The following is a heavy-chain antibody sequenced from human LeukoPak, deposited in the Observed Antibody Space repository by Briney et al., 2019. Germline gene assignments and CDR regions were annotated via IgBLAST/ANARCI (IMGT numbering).Heavy chain of an antibody. CDR1: GFTFDDYA. D-gene: IGHD3-16*01. CDR2: ISWNSGSI. CDR3: AKDSRIWEGVDY. Sequence: GGSLRLSCAASGFTFDDYAMHWVRQAPGKGLEWVSGISWNSGSIGYADSVKGRFTISRDNAKNSLYLQMNSLRAEDTALYYCAKDSRIWEGVDYWGQGTLVTVSS. J-gene: IGHJ4*02. V-gene: IGHV3-9*01.